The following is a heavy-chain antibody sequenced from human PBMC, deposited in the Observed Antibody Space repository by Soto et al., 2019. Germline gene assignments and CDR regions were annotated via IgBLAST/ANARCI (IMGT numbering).Heavy chain of an antibody. J-gene: IGHJ4*02. CDR2: INNSGST. Sequence: PSETLSLTCAVYGGSFSGYYWSWIRQPPGKGLEWIGEINNSGSTNYNPSLKSRVTISVDTSKNQFSLKLSSVTAADTAVYYCARGLVRGVPHFAYWGQGTLVTVSS. D-gene: IGHD3-10*01. V-gene: IGHV4-34*01. CDR3: ARGLVRGVPHFAY. CDR1: GGSFSGYY.